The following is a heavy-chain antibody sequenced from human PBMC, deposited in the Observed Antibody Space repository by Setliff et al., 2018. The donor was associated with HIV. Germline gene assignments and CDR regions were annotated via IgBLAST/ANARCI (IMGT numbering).Heavy chain of an antibody. CDR3: ARRTRRRGSSYGNMDY. CDR1: GYSFTTHW. V-gene: IGHV5-51*07. CDR2: IYPSDSDT. Sequence: PGESLKISCKGSGYSFTTHWIGWVHQMPGKGLEWMGIIYPSDSDTRYSPSFQGQVTISVDKSISTAYLQWRSLQASDTAVYYCARRTRRRGSSYGNMDYWGQGTLVTVSS. D-gene: IGHD5-18*01. J-gene: IGHJ4*02.